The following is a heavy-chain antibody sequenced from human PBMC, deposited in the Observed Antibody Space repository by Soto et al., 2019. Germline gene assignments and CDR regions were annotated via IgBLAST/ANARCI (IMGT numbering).Heavy chain of an antibody. CDR3: AREFNFVGYRRLDP. D-gene: IGHD3-16*02. J-gene: IGHJ5*02. Sequence: QVQLQETGPGLVKPSETLSLTCTVSGDDIGSGGYYYWSWIRQPPGKGLVWIGYSNHRGSTYYNPALKSRVTMSVDMSKNQFSLKVNSVTAADTAVYYWAREFNFVGYRRLDPWGQGTLVTVSS. CDR1: GDDIGSGGYYY. V-gene: IGHV4-30-4*01. CDR2: SNHRGST.